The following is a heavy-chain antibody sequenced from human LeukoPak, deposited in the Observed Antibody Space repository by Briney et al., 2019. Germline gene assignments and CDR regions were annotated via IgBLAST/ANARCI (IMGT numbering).Heavy chain of an antibody. D-gene: IGHD2-21*02. CDR1: GGSISSGSYY. CDR2: IYTSGST. V-gene: IGHV4-61*02. Sequence: SETLSLTCSVSGGSISSGSYYWSWIRQPAGKGLEWIGRIYTSGSTNYNPSLKSRVTISVDTSKNQFSLKLSSVTAADTAVYYCAREYCGGDCYSGDSAFDIWGQGTMVTVSS. J-gene: IGHJ3*02. CDR3: AREYCGGDCYSGDSAFDI.